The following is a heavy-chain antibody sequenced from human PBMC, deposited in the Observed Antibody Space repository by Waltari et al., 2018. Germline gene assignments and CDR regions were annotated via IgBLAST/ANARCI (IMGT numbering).Heavy chain of an antibody. J-gene: IGHJ4*02. CDR1: GFTFSTYT. CDR2: SRSSSSNR. CDR3: ARGVSITETPWFAY. V-gene: IGHV3-21*02. D-gene: IGHD5-12*01. Sequence: EVQLVESGGGLVKPGGSLRLSCATSGFTFSTYTMNWVRQAPGKGVGWVSSSRSSSSNRYYADSVKGRVTISRDNAKNSMYMQLNSLRVEDTAIYYCARGVSITETPWFAYWGQGTLVTVSS.